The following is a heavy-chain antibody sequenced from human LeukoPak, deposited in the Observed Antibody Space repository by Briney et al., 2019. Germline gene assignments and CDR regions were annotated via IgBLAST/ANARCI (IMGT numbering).Heavy chain of an antibody. V-gene: IGHV1-18*01. CDR3: ARGDHFDY. Sequence: GASVKVSCKASGYIFSTYGINWVRQAPGQGLEWMAWISPHSGHTTYAQRLQGRVTVTPDTSTSTAYMELKSLRSDDTAVYYCARGDHFDYWGQGTLVTVSS. CDR2: ISPHSGHT. J-gene: IGHJ4*02. CDR1: GYIFSTYG.